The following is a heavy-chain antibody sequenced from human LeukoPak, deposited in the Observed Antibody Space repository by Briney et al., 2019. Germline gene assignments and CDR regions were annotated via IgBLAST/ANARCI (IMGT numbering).Heavy chain of an antibody. J-gene: IGHJ1*01. D-gene: IGHD3-22*01. Sequence: GGSLRLSCAASGFTFSSYAMHWVRQAPGKGLEHVSAISSNGGSTCYANSVKGRFTISRDNSKNTLYLQMGSLRAEDMAVYYCARTDPYDSSGYYYAYFQHWGQGTLVTVSS. CDR1: GFTFSSYA. CDR3: ARTDPYDSSGYYYAYFQH. V-gene: IGHV3-64*01. CDR2: ISSNGGST.